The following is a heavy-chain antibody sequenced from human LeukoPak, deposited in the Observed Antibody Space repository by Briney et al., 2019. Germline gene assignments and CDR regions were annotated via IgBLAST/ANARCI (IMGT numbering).Heavy chain of an antibody. D-gene: IGHD6-19*01. J-gene: IGHJ4*02. V-gene: IGHV3-74*01. CDR1: GFTFSSYW. CDR2: INGEGSST. CDR3: ARGTSAGSGWSFDY. Sequence: GGSLRLSCAASGFTFSSYWMHWVRQAPGKGLVWVSRINGEGSSTGYADSVKGRFTISRDNAKNTVYLQMNSLRAEDTAVYYCARGTSAGSGWSFDYWGQGTLVTVSS.